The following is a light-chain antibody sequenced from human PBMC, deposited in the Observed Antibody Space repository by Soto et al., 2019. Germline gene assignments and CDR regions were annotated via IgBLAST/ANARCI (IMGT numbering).Light chain of an antibody. CDR1: QSINSW. Sequence: DIQMTQSPSTLSASVGDRVTITCRASQSINSWLAWYQQKPGKAPKLLIYDASHLESGVPSRFSGSESGSEFTLTISSLQPDDFATYYCQQYNSYSPLTFGGGTKVEIK. CDR2: DAS. J-gene: IGKJ4*01. V-gene: IGKV1-5*01. CDR3: QQYNSYSPLT.